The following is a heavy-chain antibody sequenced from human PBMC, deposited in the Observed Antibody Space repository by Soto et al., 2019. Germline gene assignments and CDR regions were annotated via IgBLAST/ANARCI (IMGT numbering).Heavy chain of an antibody. V-gene: IGHV4-31*03. CDR1: GGSISSGGYY. CDR2: IYYSGST. J-gene: IGHJ6*02. D-gene: IGHD5-12*01. CDR3: ARAASGYDYYYGMDV. Sequence: SETLSLTCTVSGGSISSGGYYWSWIRQHPGKGLEWIGYIYYSGSTYYNPSLKSRVTISVDTSKNQFSLKLSSVTAADTAVYYCARAASGYDYYYGMDVWGQGTTVTVSS.